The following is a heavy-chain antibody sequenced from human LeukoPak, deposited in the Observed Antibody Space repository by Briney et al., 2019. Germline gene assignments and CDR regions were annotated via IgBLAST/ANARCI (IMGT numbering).Heavy chain of an antibody. CDR3: ARANETPYCSGGSCRATRAFDI. Sequence: GGSLRLSCAASGFTFSSYWMHWVRQTPGKGLVWVSRVNSDGSSTSYADSVKGRFTISRDNAKNTLYLQMNSLRAEDTAVYYCARANETPYCSGGSCRATRAFDIWGQGTMVTVSS. J-gene: IGHJ3*02. CDR1: GFTFSSYW. CDR2: VNSDGSST. V-gene: IGHV3-74*01. D-gene: IGHD2-15*01.